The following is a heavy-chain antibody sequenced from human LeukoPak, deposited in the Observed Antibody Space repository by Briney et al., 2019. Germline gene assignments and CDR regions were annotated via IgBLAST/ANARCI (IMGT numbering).Heavy chain of an antibody. CDR1: GFTFDDYA. CDR3: AKDRRNYFDS. CDR2: ISWDGGST. Sequence: PGGSLRLSCAASGFTFDDYAMHWVRQAPGKGLEWVSLISWDGGSTYYADSVKGRFTISRDNSKNSLYLQMNSLRAEDTALYYCAKDRRNYFDSWGQGALVTVSS. V-gene: IGHV3-43D*03. J-gene: IGHJ4*02.